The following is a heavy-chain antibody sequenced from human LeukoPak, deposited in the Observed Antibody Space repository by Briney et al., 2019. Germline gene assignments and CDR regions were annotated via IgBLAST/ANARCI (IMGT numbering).Heavy chain of an antibody. D-gene: IGHD6-19*01. Sequence: GGSLRLSCAASGFTFSSYGMHWVRQAPGKGLEWVAFIRYDGSNKYYADSGKGRFTIYRDNSKNPLYLQMNSLRAEDTAVYYCAKDPEPGIAVAGTDYYFDYWGQGTLVTVSS. CDR3: AKDPEPGIAVAGTDYYFDY. CDR2: IRYDGSNK. V-gene: IGHV3-30*02. J-gene: IGHJ4*02. CDR1: GFTFSSYG.